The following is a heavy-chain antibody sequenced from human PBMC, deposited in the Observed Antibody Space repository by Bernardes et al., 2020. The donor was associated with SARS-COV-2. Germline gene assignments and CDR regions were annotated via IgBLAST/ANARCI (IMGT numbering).Heavy chain of an antibody. CDR1: GFIFSDYY. J-gene: IGHJ5*02. V-gene: IGHV3-11*04. CDR2: ISRSDSIIRSDTTK. D-gene: IGHD3-10*01. Sequence: GGSLRLSSAASGFIFSDYYMTWIRQTPGKGLEWLSTISRSDSIIRSDTTKYYADSVKGRFTISRDNSKNTLYLQMNSLRAEDTAVYYCARGGSGNWFDPWGQGTLVTVSS. CDR3: ARGGSGNWFDP.